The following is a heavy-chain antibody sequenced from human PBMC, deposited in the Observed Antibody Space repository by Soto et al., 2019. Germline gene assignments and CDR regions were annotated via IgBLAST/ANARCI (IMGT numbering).Heavy chain of an antibody. V-gene: IGHV4-59*08. J-gene: IGHJ4*02. CDR2: IYYSGST. Sequence: PSETLSLTCTVSGGSISSYYWSWIRQPPGKGLEWIGYIYYSGSTNYNPSLKSRVTISVDTSKNQFSLKLSSVTAADTAVYYCARHVSRDGYNSGEYYFDYWGQGTLVTVSS. D-gene: IGHD5-12*01. CDR3: ARHVSRDGYNSGEYYFDY. CDR1: GGSISSYY.